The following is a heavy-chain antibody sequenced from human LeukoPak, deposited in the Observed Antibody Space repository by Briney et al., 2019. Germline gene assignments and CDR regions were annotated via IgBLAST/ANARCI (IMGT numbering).Heavy chain of an antibody. CDR1: GDSVSGKSVA. J-gene: IGHJ4*02. CDR2: TFYRSKWSS. D-gene: IGHD3-10*01. Sequence: SQTLSLTCAISGDSVSGKSVAWNWIRQSPSRGLEWLGRTFYRSKWSSEYATSMKGRITVNPDTSKNQFSLQLISVTPEDTAVYYCARGDGPIHGRYYFDYWGQGTLITVSS. V-gene: IGHV6-1*01. CDR3: ARGDGPIHGRYYFDY.